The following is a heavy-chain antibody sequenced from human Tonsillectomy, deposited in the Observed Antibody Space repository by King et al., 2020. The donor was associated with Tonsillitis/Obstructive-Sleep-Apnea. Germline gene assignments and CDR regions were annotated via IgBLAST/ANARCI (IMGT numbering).Heavy chain of an antibody. CDR1: GFTFSDYY. V-gene: IGHV3-11*06. J-gene: IGHJ3*01. CDR3: ARVHIGDAFNL. CDR2: ISSSSSYR. Sequence: VQLVESGGGLVKPGGSLRLSCAASGFTFSDYYMNWIRQAPGKGLEWVSYISSSSSYRNHADSVKGRFTISRDNAKNSLYLQMNSLRVEDTAVYYCARVHIGDAFNLWGQGTMVPVSS.